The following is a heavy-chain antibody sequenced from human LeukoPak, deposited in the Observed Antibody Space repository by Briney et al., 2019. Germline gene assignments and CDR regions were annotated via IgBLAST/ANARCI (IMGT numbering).Heavy chain of an antibody. J-gene: IGHJ6*02. Sequence: PGGSLRLSCAASGFTFSVYEMSWVRRAPGKGLEWVSYISSSGSNIYYPGSLKGRFTISRDNAKNSLYLQMNSLRAEDTAVYYCARDSGSSYGMDVWGQGTTVTVSS. CDR3: ARDSGSSYGMDV. CDR1: GFTFSVYE. D-gene: IGHD6-13*01. V-gene: IGHV3-48*03. CDR2: ISSSGSNI.